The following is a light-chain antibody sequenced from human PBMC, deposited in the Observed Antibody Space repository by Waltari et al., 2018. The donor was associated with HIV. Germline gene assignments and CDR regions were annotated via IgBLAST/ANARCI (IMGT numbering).Light chain of an antibody. Sequence: QSALTQPASVSGSPGQSITLSCTETSSGVGNYNLVSWYQQYTGKAPKLLIYEVTKRPSVVCCRFSGSKSGNTASLTISDLQAEDEATYYCCSYESSATSVVFGEGTRVTV. CDR1: SSGVGNYNL. CDR3: CSYESSATSVV. CDR2: EVT. J-gene: IGLJ2*01. V-gene: IGLV2-23*02.